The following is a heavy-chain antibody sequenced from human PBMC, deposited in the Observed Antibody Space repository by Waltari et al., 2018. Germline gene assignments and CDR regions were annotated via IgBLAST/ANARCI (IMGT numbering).Heavy chain of an antibody. V-gene: IGHV4-59*01. CDR3: ARGRQGGSSAHYYYYMDD. CDR2: IYYSGST. CDR1: GGSISSYY. J-gene: IGHJ6*03. D-gene: IGHD6-19*01. Sequence: QVQLQESGPGLVKPSETLSLTCTVSGGSISSYYWSWIRQPPGKGLEWIGYIYYSGSTNYNPSLKSRVTISVDTSKNQFSLKLSSVTAADTAVYYCARGRQGGSSAHYYYYMDDWGKGTTVTVSS.